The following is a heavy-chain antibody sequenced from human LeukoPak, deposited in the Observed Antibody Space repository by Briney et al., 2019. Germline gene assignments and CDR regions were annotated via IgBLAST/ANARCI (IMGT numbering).Heavy chain of an antibody. CDR2: IYTSGST. V-gene: IGHV4-4*07. D-gene: IGHD3-3*01. CDR3: ARHGTPPLLWSGYHNWFDP. J-gene: IGHJ5*02. CDR1: GGSISSYY. Sequence: PSETLSLTCTVSGGSISSYYWSWIRQPAGKGLEWIGRIYTSGSTNYNPSLKSRVTISVDTSKNQFSLKLSSVTAADTAVYYCARHGTPPLLWSGYHNWFDPWGQGTLVTVSS.